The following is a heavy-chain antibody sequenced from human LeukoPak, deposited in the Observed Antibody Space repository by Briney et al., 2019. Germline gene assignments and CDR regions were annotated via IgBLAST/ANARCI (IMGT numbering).Heavy chain of an antibody. CDR3: ARDLLRRRDGYNNDY. Sequence: GGSLRLSCAASGFTFSDYYMSWIRQAPGRGLEWVSYISSSSSYIYYADSVKGRFTISRDNAKNSLYLQMNSLRAEDTAVYYCARDLLRRRDGYNNDYWGQGTLVTVSS. D-gene: IGHD5-24*01. V-gene: IGHV3-11*06. J-gene: IGHJ4*02. CDR1: GFTFSDYY. CDR2: ISSSSSYI.